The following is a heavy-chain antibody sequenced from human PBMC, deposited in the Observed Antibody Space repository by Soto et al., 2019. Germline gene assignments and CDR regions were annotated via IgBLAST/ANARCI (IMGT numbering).Heavy chain of an antibody. CDR1: GGSISSYY. Sequence: SETLSLTCTVSGGSISSYYWSWIRQPAGKGLEWIERIYTSGSTNYNPSLQSRVIMSVDASKNQFSLKLSSVTAADTAVYYCASLVDSSGYYDYYYGMDVWVQGTTVTVSS. CDR3: ASLVDSSGYYDYYYGMDV. J-gene: IGHJ6*02. D-gene: IGHD3-22*01. CDR2: IYTSGST. V-gene: IGHV4-4*07.